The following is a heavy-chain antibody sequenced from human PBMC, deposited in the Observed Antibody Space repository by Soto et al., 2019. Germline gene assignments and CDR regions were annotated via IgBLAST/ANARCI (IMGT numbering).Heavy chain of an antibody. CDR1: GYIFTNYA. J-gene: IGHJ2*01. Sequence: ASVKVSCKASGYIFTNYAIHWVRQAPGQRLEWMGWINGGNGYTKYSQKFQGRVTITRDTSASTGYMDLSSLRSEDTAVYYCARSGYSSGWYHWYFDFWGRGTLVTVSS. D-gene: IGHD6-19*01. V-gene: IGHV1-3*01. CDR2: INGGNGYT. CDR3: ARSGYSSGWYHWYFDF.